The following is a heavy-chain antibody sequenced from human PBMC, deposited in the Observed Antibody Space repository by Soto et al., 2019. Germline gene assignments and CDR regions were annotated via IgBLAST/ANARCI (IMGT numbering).Heavy chain of an antibody. CDR3: VARQIPRLPDY. D-gene: IGHD2-21*02. V-gene: IGHV3-23*03. Sequence: GFLRLSGADSTFSVRNYDVSWVRQAPGKGLEWLSVTLVGGHTTYSPDSARGRFTISRDDARNTLYLQMDRLTVEDTAIYYCVARQIPRLPDYWGQGTLVTVSS. CDR1: TFSVRNYD. CDR2: TLVGGHTT. J-gene: IGHJ4*02.